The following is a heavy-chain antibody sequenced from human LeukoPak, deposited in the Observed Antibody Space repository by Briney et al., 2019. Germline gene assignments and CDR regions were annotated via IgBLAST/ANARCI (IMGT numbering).Heavy chain of an antibody. CDR3: ARDRIAVAGGDV. J-gene: IGHJ6*02. CDR1: GFTFSTYW. Sequence: GGSLRLSCAASGFTFSTYWMSWVRQAPGRGLEWVANIKEDGSEKYYAESVKGRFTISRDNAKNSLSLQMNSLRAEDTAVCYCARDRIAVAGGDVWGQGTTVTVSS. CDR2: IKEDGSEK. V-gene: IGHV3-7*04. D-gene: IGHD6-19*01.